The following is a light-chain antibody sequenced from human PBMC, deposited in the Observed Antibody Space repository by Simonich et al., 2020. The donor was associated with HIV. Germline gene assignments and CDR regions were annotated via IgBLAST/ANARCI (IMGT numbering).Light chain of an antibody. CDR2: EVS. J-gene: IGLJ3*02. Sequence: QSALTQPPSASGSPGQSVTISCTETSSDVGGYNYVPWYQQHPGKAPKLMIYEVSKRPSGVPDRFSGSKSGNTASLTVSGLQAEDEADYYCSSYAGSNNLVFGGGTKLTVL. CDR3: SSYAGSNNLV. CDR1: SSDVGGYNY. V-gene: IGLV2-8*01.